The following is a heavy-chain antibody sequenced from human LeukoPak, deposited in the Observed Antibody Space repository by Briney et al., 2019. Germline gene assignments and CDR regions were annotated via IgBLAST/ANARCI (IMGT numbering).Heavy chain of an antibody. D-gene: IGHD5-12*01. V-gene: IGHV4-39*07. J-gene: IGHJ4*02. CDR2: INHSGST. CDR3: ARGWEGRLWDIVATMKQWLVRDYFDY. Sequence: SETLSLTCTVSGGSISSGGYYWSWIRQPPGKGPEWIGEINHSGSTNYNPSLKSRVTISVDTSKNQFSLKLSSVTAADTAVYYCARGWEGRLWDIVATMKQWLVRDYFDYWGQGTLVTVSS. CDR1: GGSISSGGYY.